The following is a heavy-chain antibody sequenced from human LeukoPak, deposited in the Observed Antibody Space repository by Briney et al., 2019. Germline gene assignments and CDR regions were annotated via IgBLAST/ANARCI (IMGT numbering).Heavy chain of an antibody. CDR2: MFYNVST. V-gene: IGHV4-59*01. J-gene: IGHJ4*02. Sequence: SETLSLTCTVSGGSISSYYWSWIRQPPGKGLEWIGYMFYNVSTNYNPSLRSRLTISVAASKNQFSLKLSSVTAADTAPYYCAGGKSSGFFDYWGQGILVTVSS. CDR3: AGGKSSGFFDY. CDR1: GGSISSYY. D-gene: IGHD3-10*01.